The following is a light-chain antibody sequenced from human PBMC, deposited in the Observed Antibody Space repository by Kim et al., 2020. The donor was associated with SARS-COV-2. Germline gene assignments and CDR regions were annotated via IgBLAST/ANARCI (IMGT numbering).Light chain of an antibody. CDR2: RNN. J-gene: IGLJ1*01. CDR1: SSNSGSNY. Sequence: GQRVTISCSGSSSNSGSNYVYWYQQLPGTAPKRLIYRNNQRPSGVPDRFSGSKSGTSASLAISGLRSEDEADYYCAAWDDSLSGYVFGTGTKVTVL. CDR3: AAWDDSLSGYV. V-gene: IGLV1-47*01.